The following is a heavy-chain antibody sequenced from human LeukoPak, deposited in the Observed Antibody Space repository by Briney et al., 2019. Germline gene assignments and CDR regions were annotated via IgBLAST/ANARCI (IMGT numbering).Heavy chain of an antibody. D-gene: IGHD6-6*01. J-gene: IGHJ3*02. CDR1: GYTFTSYY. Sequence: GASVTVSCKASGYTFTSYYMHWVRQAPGQGLEWMGIINPSGGSTSYAQKFQGRVTMTRDTSTSTVYMELSSLRSEDTAVYYCARDLKGYSSSAHDAFDIWGQGTMVTVSS. CDR2: INPSGGST. V-gene: IGHV1-46*01. CDR3: ARDLKGYSSSAHDAFDI.